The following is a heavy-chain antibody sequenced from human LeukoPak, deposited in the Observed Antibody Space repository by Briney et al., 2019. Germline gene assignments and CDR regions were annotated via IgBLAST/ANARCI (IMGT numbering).Heavy chain of an antibody. CDR3: ARVQTPSGSGSYSFDY. J-gene: IGHJ4*02. V-gene: IGHV4-59*01. CDR1: GGSISSYH. CDR2: IYYSGSI. Sequence: SETLSLTCTVSGGSISSYHWSWIRQPPGKGLECIGYIYYSGSINYNPSLKSRVTISVDTSKNQFSLKLSSVTAADTAVYYCARVQTPSGSGSYSFDYWGQGTLVTVSS. D-gene: IGHD3-10*01.